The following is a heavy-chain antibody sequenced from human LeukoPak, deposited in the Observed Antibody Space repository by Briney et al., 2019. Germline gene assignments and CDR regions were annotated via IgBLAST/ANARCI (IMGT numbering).Heavy chain of an antibody. V-gene: IGHV4-30-4*07. Sequence: SETLSLTCAVSGGSISSGGYSWSWIRQPPGKGLEWIGYIYYSGSTYYNPSLKSRVTISVDTSKNQFSLKLSSVTAADTAVYYCAREGSSGWYQYYYYYYYMDVWGKGTTVTVSS. CDR2: IYYSGST. J-gene: IGHJ6*03. CDR3: AREGSSGWYQYYYYYYYMDV. D-gene: IGHD6-19*01. CDR1: GGSISSGGYS.